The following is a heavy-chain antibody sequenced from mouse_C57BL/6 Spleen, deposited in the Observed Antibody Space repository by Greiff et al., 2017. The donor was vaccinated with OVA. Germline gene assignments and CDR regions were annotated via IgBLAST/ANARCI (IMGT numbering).Heavy chain of an antibody. J-gene: IGHJ2*01. CDR3: AIHEAGYYGSSTNFDY. V-gene: IGHV1-62-2*01. Sequence: QVQLQQSGAELVKPGASVKLSCKASGYTFTEYTIHWVKQRSGQGLEWIGWFYPGSGSIKYNEKFKDKATLTADKSSSTVYMELSRLTSEDSAVYFCAIHEAGYYGSSTNFDYWGQGTTLTVSS. CDR2: FYPGSGSI. D-gene: IGHD1-1*01. CDR1: GYTFTEYT.